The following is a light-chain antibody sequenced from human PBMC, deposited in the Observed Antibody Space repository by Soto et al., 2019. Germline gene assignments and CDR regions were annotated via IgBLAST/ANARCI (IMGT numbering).Light chain of an antibody. Sequence: QSVLTQPASVSGSPGQLITISCTGTSSDVGGYNYVSWYQHHPGKAPKLLIYDVSNRPSGVSNSFSGSKSDNTASLTISGLQPEDEADYYCSSYTTSNTRQIVFGTGTKVTVL. CDR2: DVS. J-gene: IGLJ1*01. CDR1: SSDVGGYNY. CDR3: SSYTTSNTRQIV. V-gene: IGLV2-14*03.